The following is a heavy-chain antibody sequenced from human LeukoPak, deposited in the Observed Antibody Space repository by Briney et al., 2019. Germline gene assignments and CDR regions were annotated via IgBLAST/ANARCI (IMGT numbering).Heavy chain of an antibody. V-gene: IGHV3-30*04. Sequence: WGSLTLLCAAPGFTFSTYAKPWVRQAPGQAPDSMAPISSGGSNKYYADSVKGRFTISRDNSKNTLYLQMNSLRAEDTAVYYCARELTYYYDSSGYYPFHYYYYYGMDVWGQGTTVTVSS. CDR2: ISSGGSNK. CDR3: ARELTYYYDSSGYYPFHYYYYYGMDV. J-gene: IGHJ6*02. CDR1: GFTFSTYA. D-gene: IGHD3-22*01.